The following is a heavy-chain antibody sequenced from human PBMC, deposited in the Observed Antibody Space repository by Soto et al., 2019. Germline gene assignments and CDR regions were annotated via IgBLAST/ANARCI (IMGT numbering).Heavy chain of an antibody. Sequence: EVQLVESGGGLVQPGGSLRLSCEASGFTLSSYSMNWARQAPGQGLEWVSYISSSSSTIYYADSVKGRFTISRDKGKNSLDQQMNSLREEETAVDYFARDKPPSSGWDVWGQGTTVTVSS. CDR2: ISSSSSTI. J-gene: IGHJ6*02. CDR1: GFTLSSYS. CDR3: ARDKPPSSGWDV. V-gene: IGHV3-48*02.